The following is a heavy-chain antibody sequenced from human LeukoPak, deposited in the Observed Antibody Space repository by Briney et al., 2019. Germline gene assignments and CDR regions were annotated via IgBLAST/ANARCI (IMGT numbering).Heavy chain of an antibody. V-gene: IGHV4-39*01. J-gene: IGHJ3*02. Sequence: PSETLSLTCTVSGGSISSSSYYWGWIRQPPGKGLEWIGSIYYSGSTYYNPSLKSRVTISVDTSKNQFSLKLSSVTAADTAVYYCAKPPLYGDYGDDAFDIWGQGTMVTVSS. CDR2: IYYSGST. D-gene: IGHD4-17*01. CDR3: AKPPLYGDYGDDAFDI. CDR1: GGSISSSSYY.